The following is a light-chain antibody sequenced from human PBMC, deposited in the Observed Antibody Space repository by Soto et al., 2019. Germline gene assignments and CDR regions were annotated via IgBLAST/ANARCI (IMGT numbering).Light chain of an antibody. CDR3: SSYTTSSTVL. V-gene: IGLV2-14*01. Sequence: QSALTQPASVSGSPGQSITISCTGTSSDIGGYNYVSWYQQHPGKAPKLMIYEVTNRPSGVSYRFSGSKSGNTASLTISGLQAEAEADYYCSSYTTSSTVLFAGGTKVTVL. CDR2: EVT. J-gene: IGLJ2*01. CDR1: SSDIGGYNY.